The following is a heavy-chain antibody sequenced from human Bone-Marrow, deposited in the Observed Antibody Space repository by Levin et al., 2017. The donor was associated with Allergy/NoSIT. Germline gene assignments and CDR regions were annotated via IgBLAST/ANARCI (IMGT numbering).Heavy chain of an antibody. V-gene: IGHV3-21*01. J-gene: IGHJ6*03. CDR2: ISSGSRYI. Sequence: PGGSLRLSCAASGFTFSSNNMNWVRQAPGKGLEWVSSISSGSRYIYYADSVKGRFTISRDNAKNSLYLQMNSLRAEDTAVYYCARVPQFDYYNYCMDVWGKGTTVTVSS. CDR3: ARVPQFDYYNYCMDV. D-gene: IGHD3-10*01. CDR1: GFTFSSNN.